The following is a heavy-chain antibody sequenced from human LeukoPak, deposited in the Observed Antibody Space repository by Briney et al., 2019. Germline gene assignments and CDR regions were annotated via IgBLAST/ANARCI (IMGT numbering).Heavy chain of an antibody. V-gene: IGHV1-69*01. CDR1: GYNINSYY. D-gene: IGHD3-10*01. Sequence: WASAKVSCKASGYNINSYYIHWVPQAPGQGLEWMGGIIPFCGTANYAQKFQGRVTITADESTSTAYMELSSLRSEDTAVYYCARDTMVRGVIITNHDYWGQGTLVTLSS. CDR3: ARDTMVRGVIITNHDY. J-gene: IGHJ4*02. CDR2: IIPFCGTA.